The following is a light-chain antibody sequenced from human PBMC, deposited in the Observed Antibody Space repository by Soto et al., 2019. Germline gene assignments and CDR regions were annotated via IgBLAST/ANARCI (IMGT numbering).Light chain of an antibody. J-gene: IGLJ1*01. CDR3: CSYTSSRNYV. V-gene: IGLV2-14*01. CDR1: SSDVGAYNY. CDR2: EVS. Sequence: HSVLTQPSFVSGSPVHSITISCTGTSSDVGAYNYVSWYQHHPGKAPKVIIYEVSNRPSGVSHRFSGSRSGNTASLTISGIQAEDEAAYYCCSYTSSRNYVFGTGTKVTVL.